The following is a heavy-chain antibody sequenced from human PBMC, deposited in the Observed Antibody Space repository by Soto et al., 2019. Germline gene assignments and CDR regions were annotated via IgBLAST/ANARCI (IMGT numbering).Heavy chain of an antibody. D-gene: IGHD2-2*01. V-gene: IGHV4-39*01. Sequence: SQTQSLTCTVSSDSVSRSSYTWGWIRQPPGKGPEWIGSIYSSGSTYYNPSLNSRVTVSVDTSKNQFSLKVTSVTAADTAVYYCARLYGYCIRDSCHGHYAMDVWGQGTTVTVSS. CDR1: SDSVSRSSYT. CDR2: IYSSGST. J-gene: IGHJ6*02. CDR3: ARLYGYCIRDSCHGHYAMDV.